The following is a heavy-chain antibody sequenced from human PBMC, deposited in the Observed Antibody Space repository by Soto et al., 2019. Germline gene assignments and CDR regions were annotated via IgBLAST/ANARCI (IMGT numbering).Heavy chain of an antibody. CDR1: GFTFSSYW. CDR3: ARDPPGWEGY. Sequence: GGSLRLSCAASGFTFSSYWMHWVRQAPGKGLVWVSRINRDGSSANYADSVKGRFTISRDNAKNTLYLQMNSLRAEDTAVYYCARDPPGWEGYWGQGTLVTVSS. J-gene: IGHJ4*02. D-gene: IGHD6-19*01. V-gene: IGHV3-74*01. CDR2: INRDGSSA.